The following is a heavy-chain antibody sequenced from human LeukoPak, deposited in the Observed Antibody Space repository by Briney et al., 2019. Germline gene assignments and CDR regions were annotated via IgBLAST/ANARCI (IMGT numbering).Heavy chain of an antibody. CDR3: ARGVYGDSQLDDP. CDR1: GYPFTSYD. Sequence: ASVKVSCKASGYPFTSYDINWVRQAPGQGLEWMGWMNHNTGDTGSAQQFQGRVTMTRNTSISTAYMELSSLRSEDTAVYYCARGVYGDSQLDDPWGQGTLVTVSS. D-gene: IGHD4-17*01. J-gene: IGHJ5*02. CDR2: MNHNTGDT. V-gene: IGHV1-8*01.